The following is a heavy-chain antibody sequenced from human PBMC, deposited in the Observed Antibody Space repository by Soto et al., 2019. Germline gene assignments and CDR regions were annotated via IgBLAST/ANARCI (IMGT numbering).Heavy chain of an antibody. Sequence: ASVKVSCKASGYTFTSYYMHWVRQAPGQGLEWMGIINPSGGSTSYAQKFQGRVTMTRETSTSTVYMELSSLRSEDTAVYYCAREGSSSSMDYYYYYGMDVWGQGTTVTVSS. J-gene: IGHJ6*02. CDR3: AREGSSSSMDYYYYYGMDV. CDR1: GYTFTSYY. V-gene: IGHV1-46*01. D-gene: IGHD6-6*01. CDR2: INPSGGST.